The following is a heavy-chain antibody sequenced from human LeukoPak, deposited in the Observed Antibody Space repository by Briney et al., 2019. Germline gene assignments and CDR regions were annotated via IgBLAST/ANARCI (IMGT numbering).Heavy chain of an antibody. CDR2: ISGSDDST. Sequence: QSGGSLRLSCAASGFTFSSYAMSWVRKDPGKGLEWVSAISGSDDSTYYADSVKGRFTISRDNSKNTVYLQMNSLRAEDTAVYYCAKLRSGGPAAGNYWGQGTLVTVSS. CDR3: AKLRSGGPAAGNY. D-gene: IGHD6-13*01. V-gene: IGHV3-23*01. CDR1: GFTFSSYA. J-gene: IGHJ4*02.